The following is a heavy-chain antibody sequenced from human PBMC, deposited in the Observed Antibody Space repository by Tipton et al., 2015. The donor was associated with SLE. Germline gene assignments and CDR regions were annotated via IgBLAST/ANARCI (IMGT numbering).Heavy chain of an antibody. J-gene: IGHJ5*02. V-gene: IGHV4-31*03. CDR3: ARYSYDYGGGNWFDP. Sequence: TLSLTCTVSGGSISSGGYYWSWIRQHPGKGLEWIGYIYYSGSTYYNPSLKSRVTISIDTSKNQFSLKLSSVTAADTAVYYCARYSYDYGGGNWFDPWGQGTLVTVSS. CDR2: IYYSGST. D-gene: IGHD4-23*01. CDR1: GGSISSGGYY.